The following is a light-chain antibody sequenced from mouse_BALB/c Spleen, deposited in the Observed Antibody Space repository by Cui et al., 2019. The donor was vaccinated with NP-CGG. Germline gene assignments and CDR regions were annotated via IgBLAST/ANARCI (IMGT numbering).Light chain of an antibody. Sequence: HGLVSHESVLTTSPGETVTLTCRSSTGAVTTSNYANWVQEKPDHLFTGLIGGTNNRAPGVPARFSGSLIGDKAALTITGAQTEDEAIYFCALWYSNHWVFGGGTKLTVL. CDR3: ALWYSNHWV. V-gene: IGLV1*01. J-gene: IGLJ1*01. CDR2: GTN. CDR1: TGAVTTSNY.